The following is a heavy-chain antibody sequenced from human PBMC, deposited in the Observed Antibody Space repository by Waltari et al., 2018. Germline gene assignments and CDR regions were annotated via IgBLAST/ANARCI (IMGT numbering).Heavy chain of an antibody. CDR2: IYHSGST. J-gene: IGHJ4*02. D-gene: IGHD2-2*02. Sequence: QLQLQESGSGLVKPSQTLSLTCAVSGGHISSGGYSWSWIRQPPGMGLEWIGYIYHSGSTYYNPSLKSRVTISVDRSKNQFSLKLSSVTAADTAVYYCARYCSSTSCYIPGAYYFDYWGQGTLVTVSS. CDR1: GGHISSGGYS. V-gene: IGHV4-30-2*01. CDR3: ARYCSSTSCYIPGAYYFDY.